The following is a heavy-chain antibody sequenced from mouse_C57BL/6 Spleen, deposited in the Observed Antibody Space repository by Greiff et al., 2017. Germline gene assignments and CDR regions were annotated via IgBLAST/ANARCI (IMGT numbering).Heavy chain of an antibody. CDR2: INPSNGGP. Sequence: QVQLQQPGTELVKPGASVKLSCKASGYTFTSYWMHWVKQRPGQGLEWIGNINPSNGGPNYNEKFKSKATLTADKSSSTAYMQLSSLTSEDSAVXYCARGGYGNYFDYWGQGTTLTVSS. CDR1: GYTFTSYW. D-gene: IGHD2-1*01. CDR3: ARGGYGNYFDY. V-gene: IGHV1-53*01. J-gene: IGHJ2*01.